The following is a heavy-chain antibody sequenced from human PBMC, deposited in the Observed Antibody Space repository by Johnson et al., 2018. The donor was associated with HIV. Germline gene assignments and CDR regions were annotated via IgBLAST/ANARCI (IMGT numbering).Heavy chain of an antibody. CDR1: GFTFDDYG. CDR3: ARTLKWELGLPDWDSFDI. D-gene: IGHD1-26*01. CDR2: INWNGGRI. J-gene: IGHJ3*02. Sequence: VQLVESGGGVVRPGGSLRLSCAASGFTFDDYGMSWVRQAPGKGLEWVSGINWNGGRIGYADSVNGRLTISRDNAKNSLYLQMNSLRAEDTALYYCARTLKWELGLPDWDSFDIWGQGTMVTVSA. V-gene: IGHV3-20*04.